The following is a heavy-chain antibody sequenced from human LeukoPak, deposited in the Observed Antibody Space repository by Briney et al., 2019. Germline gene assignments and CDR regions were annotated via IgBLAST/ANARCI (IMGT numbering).Heavy chain of an antibody. V-gene: IGHV4-59*08. CDR3: ARFFRTVWELPYY. CDR1: GGSISSYY. D-gene: IGHD1-26*01. J-gene: IGHJ4*02. Sequence: SETLSLTCTVSGGSISSYYWSWIRQPPGKGLECIGYMHYTGSTNYNPSLKSRVTISVDTSKNQFSLRLSSVTAADTAVYYCARFFRTVWELPYYWGPGTLVTVSS. CDR2: MHYTGST.